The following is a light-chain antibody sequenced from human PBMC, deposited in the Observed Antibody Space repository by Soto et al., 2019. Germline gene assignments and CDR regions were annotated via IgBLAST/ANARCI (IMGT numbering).Light chain of an antibody. V-gene: IGKV1-39*01. CDR3: QQSYSIPVT. CDR2: AAS. J-gene: IGKJ4*01. Sequence: DIQMTQSPSSLSASVGDRVTITCRASQSISNYLNWDQQKPGKAPKLLIYAASSLQSGVPSRFSGSGSGTDFTLTISSLQPEDFATYYCQQSYSIPVTFGGGTKVEIK. CDR1: QSISNY.